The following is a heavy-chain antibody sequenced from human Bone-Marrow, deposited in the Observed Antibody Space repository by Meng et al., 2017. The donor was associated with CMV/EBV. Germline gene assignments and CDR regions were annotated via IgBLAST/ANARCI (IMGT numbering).Heavy chain of an antibody. V-gene: IGHV1-69*05. D-gene: IGHD1-26*01. CDR1: GGTFSSYA. J-gene: IGHJ3*02. Sequence: SVKVSCKASGGTFSSYAISWVRQAPGQGLEWMGGIIPIFGTANYAQKFQGRVTITTDESTSTAYMELSSLRSEDTAVYCCARGRVGATRRLVDIWGQGTMVTVSS. CDR2: IIPIFGTA. CDR3: ARGRVGATRRLVDI.